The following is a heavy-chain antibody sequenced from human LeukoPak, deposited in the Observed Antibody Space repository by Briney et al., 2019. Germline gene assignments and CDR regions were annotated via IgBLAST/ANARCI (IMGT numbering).Heavy chain of an antibody. J-gene: IGHJ4*02. CDR2: ISGGGGSVA. CDR1: GFTFSPYA. V-gene: IGHV3-23*01. D-gene: IGHD2-21*02. Sequence: GGSLRLSCAASGFTFSPYARVWVRQAPGKGLEWVSVISGGGGSVAYYADSVKGRFAISRDDSMNTVYLQVNSLRADGTAVYYCVRGGGVVTVMDYWGQGTLVTVSS. CDR3: VRGGGVVTVMDY.